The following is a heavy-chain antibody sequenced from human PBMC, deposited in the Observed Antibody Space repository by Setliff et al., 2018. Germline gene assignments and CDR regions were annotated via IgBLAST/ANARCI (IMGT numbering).Heavy chain of an antibody. V-gene: IGHV4-61*05. Sequence: PSETLSFTCSVSGGSIISSTYNWGWIRQPPGKGLEWIGYIYSSGSTNNNPSLKSRVTISGDTSQNYFSLKLTSVTEADTAVYYCARGPPGYYYYMNVWGQGTTVTVSS. CDR3: ARGPPGYYYYMNV. CDR1: GGSIISSTYN. J-gene: IGHJ6*03. CDR2: IYSSGST.